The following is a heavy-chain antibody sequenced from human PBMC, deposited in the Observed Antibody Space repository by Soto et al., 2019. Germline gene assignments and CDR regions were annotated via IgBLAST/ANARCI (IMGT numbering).Heavy chain of an antibody. V-gene: IGHV3-11*04. CDR2: ISSSGSTI. Sequence: GGSLRLSCAASGFTFSDYHMSWIRQAPGKGLEWVSYISSSGSTIYYADSVKGRFTISRDNAKNSLYLQMNSLRAEDTAVYYCARESDDRPHDAFDIWGQGTMVTVSS. D-gene: IGHD3-9*01. CDR1: GFTFSDYH. CDR3: ARESDDRPHDAFDI. J-gene: IGHJ3*02.